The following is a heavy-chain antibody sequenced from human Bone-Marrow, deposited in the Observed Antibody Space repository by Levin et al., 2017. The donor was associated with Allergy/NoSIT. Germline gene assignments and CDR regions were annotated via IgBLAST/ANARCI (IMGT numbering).Heavy chain of an antibody. J-gene: IGHJ3*02. CDR3: ATNPVYNRNDVAEFDI. V-gene: IGHV1-24*01. D-gene: IGHD1-20*01. CDR1: GYTLTELS. CDR2: FDPEDGET. Sequence: ASVKVSCKVSGYTLTELSMHWVRQAPGKGLEWMGGFDPEDGETIYAQKFQGRVTMTEDTSTDTAFIELSSLRSEDTAVYYCATNPVYNRNDVAEFDIWGQGTMVTV.